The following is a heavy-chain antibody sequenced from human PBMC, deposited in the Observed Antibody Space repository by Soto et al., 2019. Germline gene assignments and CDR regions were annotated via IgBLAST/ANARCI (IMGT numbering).Heavy chain of an antibody. Sequence: EVQLLESGGGLVQPGGSLRLSCAASGFSFSSDAMVWVRQAPGKGLEWVSVISARGGSSYFADSVKGRFTISGDKSKNVLSLEMNSLRAEDTAIYFCAKGSIDYRASVDNWGQGTLVLVSS. CDR1: GFSFSSDA. CDR2: ISARGGSS. CDR3: AKGSIDYRASVDN. D-gene: IGHD3-16*02. V-gene: IGHV3-23*01. J-gene: IGHJ4*02.